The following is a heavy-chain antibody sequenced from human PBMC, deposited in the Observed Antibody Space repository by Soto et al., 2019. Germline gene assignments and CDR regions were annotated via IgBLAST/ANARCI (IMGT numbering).Heavy chain of an antibody. Sequence: PSETLSLTCAVSGGSISSSNWWSWVRQPPGKGLEWIGEIYHSGSTNYNPSLKSRVTISVDTSKNQFSLKLSSVTAADTAVYYWARVWGIYYYGRDVGGQGTRATVSS. CDR3: ARVWGIYYYGRDV. J-gene: IGHJ6*02. CDR1: GGSISSSNW. D-gene: IGHD3-16*01. V-gene: IGHV4-4*02. CDR2: IYHSGST.